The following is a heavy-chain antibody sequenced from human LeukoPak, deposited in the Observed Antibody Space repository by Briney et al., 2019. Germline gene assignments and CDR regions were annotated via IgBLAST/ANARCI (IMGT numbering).Heavy chain of an antibody. Sequence: GGSLRLSCAASGFTFDDYAMHWVRQAPGKGLERVSLISWDGGSTYYADSVKGRFTISRDNSKNSLYLQMNSLRAEDTALYYCAKDMEGYSGSWYGEIDYWGQGTLVTVSS. CDR1: GFTFDDYA. CDR2: ISWDGGST. V-gene: IGHV3-43D*03. J-gene: IGHJ4*02. CDR3: AKDMEGYSGSWYGEIDY. D-gene: IGHD6-13*01.